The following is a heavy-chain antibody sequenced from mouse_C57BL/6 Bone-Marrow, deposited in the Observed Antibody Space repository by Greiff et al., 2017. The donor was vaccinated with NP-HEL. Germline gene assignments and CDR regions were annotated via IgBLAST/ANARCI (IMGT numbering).Heavy chain of an antibody. CDR3: ARRSDGYCWYFDV. CDR1: EYEFPSHD. CDR2: INSDGGST. D-gene: IGHD2-3*01. V-gene: IGHV5-2*01. Sequence: EVKVVESGGGLVQPGESLKLSCESNEYEFPSHDMSWVRKTPEKRLELVAAINSDGGSTYYPETMERRFIISRDNTKKTLYLQMSSLRSEDTALYYCARRSDGYCWYFDVWGTGTTVTVSS. J-gene: IGHJ1*03.